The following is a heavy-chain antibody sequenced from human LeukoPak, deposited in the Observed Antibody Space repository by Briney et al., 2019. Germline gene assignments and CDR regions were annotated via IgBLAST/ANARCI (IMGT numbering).Heavy chain of an antibody. V-gene: IGHV1-46*01. J-gene: IGHJ2*01. Sequence: ASVKVSCKASGGTFSSYAISWVRQAPGQGLEWMGIINPSGGSTSYAQKFQGRVTMTRDTSTSTVYMELSSLRSEDTAVYYCARNWGSGWYFDLWGRGTLVTVSS. CDR2: INPSGGST. D-gene: IGHD7-27*01. CDR3: ARNWGSGWYFDL. CDR1: GGTFSSYA.